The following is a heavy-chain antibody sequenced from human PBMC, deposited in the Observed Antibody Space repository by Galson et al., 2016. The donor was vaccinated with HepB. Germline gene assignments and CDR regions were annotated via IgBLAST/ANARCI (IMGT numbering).Heavy chain of an antibody. Sequence: SLRLSCAASGFAFGSYWMSWVRQAPGKGLEWVANIKQDGSEKSFVDSVKGRFTISRDNAKNSLYLQMNSLRAEDTAVYYCAKGRGGVSIHWGQGTLVTVSS. V-gene: IGHV3-7*01. D-gene: IGHD3-10*01. CDR2: IKQDGSEK. CDR3: AKGRGGVSIH. CDR1: GFAFGSYW. J-gene: IGHJ4*02.